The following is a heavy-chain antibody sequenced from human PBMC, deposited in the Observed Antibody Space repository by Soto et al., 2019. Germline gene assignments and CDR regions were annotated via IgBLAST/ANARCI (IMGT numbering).Heavy chain of an antibody. D-gene: IGHD3-22*01. J-gene: IGHJ4*02. CDR2: IKQDGSEK. CDR3: ASDYNYYDSSGYRKDY. V-gene: IGHV3-7*03. CDR1: GFTFSSYW. Sequence: PGGSLRLSCAASGFTFSSYWMSWVRQAPGKGLEWVANIKQDGSEKYYVDSVKGRFTISRDNAKNLLYLQMNRLRAEDTAVYYCASDYNYYDSSGYRKDYSGQGTLVTVYS.